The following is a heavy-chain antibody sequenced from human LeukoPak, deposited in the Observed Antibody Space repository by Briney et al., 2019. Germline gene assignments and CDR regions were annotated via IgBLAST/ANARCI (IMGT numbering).Heavy chain of an antibody. CDR1: GGSFSGYY. V-gene: IGHV4-34*01. Sequence: KPSETLSLTCAVYGGSFSGYYWSWIRQPPGKGLEWIGEIDHSGSTNYNPSLKSRVTISVDTSKNQFSLKLSSVTAADTAVYYCARRGRVGSSWGFDPWGQGTLVTVSS. CDR2: IDHSGST. J-gene: IGHJ5*02. CDR3: ARRGRVGSSWGFDP. D-gene: IGHD6-6*01.